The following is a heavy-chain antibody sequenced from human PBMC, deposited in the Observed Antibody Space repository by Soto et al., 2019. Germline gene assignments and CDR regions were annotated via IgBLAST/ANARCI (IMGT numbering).Heavy chain of an antibody. V-gene: IGHV3-21*06. CDR2: ISGRSSYI. D-gene: IGHD6-6*01. Sequence: EVQLVQSGGGLVQPGGSLRLSCTASGFTFVDYNMNWVRQAPGKGLEWVSSISGRSSYIHYADSVQGRFTISRDNAKNSVFLQMNGLRAEDTAVYYCARGKQLGFDPWGQGTVVTVSS. CDR1: GFTFVDYN. J-gene: IGHJ5*02. CDR3: ARGKQLGFDP.